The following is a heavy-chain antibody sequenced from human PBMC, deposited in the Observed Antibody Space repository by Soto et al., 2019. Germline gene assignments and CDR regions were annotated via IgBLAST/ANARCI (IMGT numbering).Heavy chain of an antibody. CDR3: AKTITTPPSEDSTGRGALIDH. Sequence: QVQLVQSGAEVKKPGSSVKVSCKASGGTFSRYAFSWVRQAPGQGLEWMGGIVPIYGTRGFAQKFQGRLTITADEPTRTAYMELSSLRSEDTAVYYCAKTITTPPSEDSTGRGALIDHWGRGARVIVSS. CDR2: IVPIYGTR. CDR1: GGTFSRYA. D-gene: IGHD2-8*02. J-gene: IGHJ4*02. V-gene: IGHV1-69*01.